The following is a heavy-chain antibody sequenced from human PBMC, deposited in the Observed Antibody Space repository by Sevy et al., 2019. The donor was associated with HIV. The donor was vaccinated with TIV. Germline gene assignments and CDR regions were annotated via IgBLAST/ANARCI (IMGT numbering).Heavy chain of an antibody. J-gene: IGHJ4*02. Sequence: GGSLRLSCAASGFPVSSNYMSWVRQAPGKGLEWVSVIFSDGSTYHADSVKGRFTISRDNSKNTLYLQMNSLRVEDTAVYYCARGKSGYGYGLDYWGQGTLVTVSS. CDR3: ARGKSGYGYGLDY. CDR2: IFSDGST. D-gene: IGHD5-18*01. V-gene: IGHV3-66*01. CDR1: GFPVSSNY.